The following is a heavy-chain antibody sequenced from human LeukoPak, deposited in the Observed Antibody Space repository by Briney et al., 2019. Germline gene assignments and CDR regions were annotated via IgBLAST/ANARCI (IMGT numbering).Heavy chain of an antibody. CDR3: ARGYSSGWYYDY. V-gene: IGHV3-21*04. D-gene: IGHD6-19*01. J-gene: IGHJ4*02. Sequence: GGSLRLSCAASGFTFSSYSMNWVRQAPGKGLEWVSSISSSSSYIYYADSVKGRFTISRDNAKNSLYLQMNSLRAEDTAVYYCARGYSSGWYYDYWGQGTLVTVSS. CDR1: GFTFSSYS. CDR2: ISSSSSYI.